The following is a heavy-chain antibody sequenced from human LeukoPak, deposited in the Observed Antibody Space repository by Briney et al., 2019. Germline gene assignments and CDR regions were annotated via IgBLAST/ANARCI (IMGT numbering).Heavy chain of an antibody. V-gene: IGHV3-23*01. D-gene: IGHD2-21*01. Sequence: GGSLRLSCAASGFTFSSYGMSWVRQAPGKGLEWVSAISGSGGSTYYADSVKGRFTISRDNSKNTLYLQMNSLRAEDTAVYYCARDLWGQYYFDYWGQGTLVTVSS. J-gene: IGHJ4*02. CDR1: GFTFSSYG. CDR3: ARDLWGQYYFDY. CDR2: ISGSGGST.